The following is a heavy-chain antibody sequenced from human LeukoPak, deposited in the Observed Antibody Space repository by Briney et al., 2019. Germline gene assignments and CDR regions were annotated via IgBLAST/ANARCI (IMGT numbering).Heavy chain of an antibody. CDR1: GFTFSTYE. V-gene: IGHV3-48*03. J-gene: IGHJ4*02. D-gene: IGHD4-17*01. Sequence: GGSLRLSCAASGFTFSTYEMNWVGQAPGKGLEWVAYISSSGSTKYYADSVAGRFPISRDNAKNSLYLQMSSLRVEDTAVYYCARDRDGDYVSYWGQGTLVTVSS. CDR2: ISSSGSTK. CDR3: ARDRDGDYVSY.